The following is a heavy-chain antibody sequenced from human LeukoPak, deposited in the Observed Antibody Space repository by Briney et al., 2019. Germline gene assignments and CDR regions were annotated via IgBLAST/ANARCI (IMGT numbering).Heavy chain of an antibody. V-gene: IGHV3-30*04. J-gene: IGHJ6*03. CDR3: ARDAKAVVPATWDSYYYMDV. CDR1: AFTFSSYA. Sequence: GGSLRLSCAASAFTFSSYAMHWVRQAPGKGLEWVAVISYDGSNDYHADSVRGRFTISRDNSKNTLSLQMNGLRAEDTAVYYCARDAKAVVPATWDSYYYMDVWGKGTTVIVSS. D-gene: IGHD2-2*01. CDR2: ISYDGSND.